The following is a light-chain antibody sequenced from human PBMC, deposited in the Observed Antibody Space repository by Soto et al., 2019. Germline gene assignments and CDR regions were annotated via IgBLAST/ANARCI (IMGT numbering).Light chain of an antibody. V-gene: IGKV3-11*01. Sequence: EIVLTQSPATLSLSPGERATLSCRASQSVSRYLAWYQQKPGQAPRLLIYDASNRATGIPARFSGSGSGTDFTLNISSLEPEDFAVYYWQQRSNWPRTFGQGTKLEIK. CDR3: QQRSNWPRT. J-gene: IGKJ2*01. CDR2: DAS. CDR1: QSVSRY.